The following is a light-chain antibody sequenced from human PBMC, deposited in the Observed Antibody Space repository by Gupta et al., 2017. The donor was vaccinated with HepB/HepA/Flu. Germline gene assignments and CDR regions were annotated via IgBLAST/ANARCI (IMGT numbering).Light chain of an antibody. CDR1: QSRVHTDGYMY. CDR3: MQGTFWRT. J-gene: IGKJ1*01. CDR2: KVS. Sequence: EVVMTQSPLSLPVTLGQSASISGKSSQSRVHTDGYMYLNWFHQRPGQCPRRLIYKVSNRDSGVPDRCSGSGSGTDFTLKISRVEAEDVGVYYCMQGTFWRTFGQGTKV. V-gene: IGKV2-30*02.